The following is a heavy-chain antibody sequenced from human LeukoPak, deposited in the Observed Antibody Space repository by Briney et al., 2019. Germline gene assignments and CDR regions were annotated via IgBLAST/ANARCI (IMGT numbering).Heavy chain of an antibody. J-gene: IGHJ4*02. CDR3: ATGGSNWNYQYYFEY. CDR2: NSPYNGKT. CDR1: GYTFTNYG. D-gene: IGHD1-7*01. V-gene: IGHV1-18*01. Sequence: ASMKVSCKTSGYTFTNYGINWVRQAPGQGLEWMGWNSPYNGKTEFAQKFQGRVTMTTDTSTTTVYMELRSLRSDDTAVYYCATGGSNWNYQYYFEYWGQGTLVTVSS.